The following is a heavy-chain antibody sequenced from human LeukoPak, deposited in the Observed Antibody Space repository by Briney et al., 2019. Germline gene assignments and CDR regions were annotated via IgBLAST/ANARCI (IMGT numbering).Heavy chain of an antibody. J-gene: IGHJ6*02. Sequence: VASVKVSCKASGGTFSSYAISWVRQAPGQGLEWMGGIIPIFGTANYAQKFQGRVTITADESTSTAYMELSSLRSEDTAVYYCARAGDIVVVPAAMINYYYGMDVWGQGTTVTVSS. CDR2: IIPIFGTA. V-gene: IGHV1-69*13. CDR1: GGTFSSYA. D-gene: IGHD2-2*01. CDR3: ARAGDIVVVPAAMINYYYGMDV.